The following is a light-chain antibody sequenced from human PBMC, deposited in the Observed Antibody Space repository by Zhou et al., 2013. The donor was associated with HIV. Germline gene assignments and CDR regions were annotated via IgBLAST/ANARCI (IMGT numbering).Light chain of an antibody. Sequence: DIQMTQSPSSLSTSVGDRVTITCRASQSISSYLNWYQQKPGKAPNLLIYATSNLQSGVPSRFSGSGSGTDFTLTISSLQPEDFAAYYCQQSYSTPXTFGGGTKVEIK. CDR1: QSISSY. J-gene: IGKJ4*01. CDR3: QQSYSTPXT. V-gene: IGKV1-39*01. CDR2: ATS.